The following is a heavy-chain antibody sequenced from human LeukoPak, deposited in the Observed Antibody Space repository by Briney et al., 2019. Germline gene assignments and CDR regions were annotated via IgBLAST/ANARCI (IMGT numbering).Heavy chain of an antibody. CDR3: ARGREMATLLRGYYFDY. CDR1: GGSIYTGGYY. CDR2: IYYRGSP. Sequence: PSETLSLTCTVSGGSIYTGGYYWSWIRQHPGKGLEWIGYIYYRGSPYHNPSLKSRLAISVDTSRNQIFLNLSSVTAAGTAVYYCARGREMATLLRGYYFDYWGQGTLVTVSS. D-gene: IGHD5-24*01. V-gene: IGHV4-31*03. J-gene: IGHJ4*02.